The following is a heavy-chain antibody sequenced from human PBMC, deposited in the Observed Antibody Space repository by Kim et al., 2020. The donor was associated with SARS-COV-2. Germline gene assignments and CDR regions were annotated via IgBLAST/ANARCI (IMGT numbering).Heavy chain of an antibody. CDR2: ISSSSSYI. CDR3: ARDQRPRIAVAGIFDY. CDR1: GFTFSSYS. V-gene: IGHV3-21*01. D-gene: IGHD6-19*01. Sequence: GGSLRLSCAASGFTFSSYSMNWVRQAPGKGLEWVSSISSSSSYIYYADSVKGRFTISRDNAKNSLYLQMNSLRAEDTAVYYCARDQRPRIAVAGIFDYWGQGTLVTVSS. J-gene: IGHJ4*02.